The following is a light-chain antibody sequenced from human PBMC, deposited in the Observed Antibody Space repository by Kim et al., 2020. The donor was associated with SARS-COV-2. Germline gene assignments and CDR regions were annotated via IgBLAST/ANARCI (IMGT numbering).Light chain of an antibody. V-gene: IGKV1-39*01. CDR3: QQSYSSPVT. J-gene: IGKJ4*01. CDR2: AAS. CDR1: RSISTY. Sequence: DIQLTQSPSSLSASVGDRVTITCRASRSISTYLNWYQLKAGKAPQLLIFAASSLQSGVPRFSGSGSGTDFTLTISGLHPEDFATYYCQQSYSSPVTFGGGTKVDIK.